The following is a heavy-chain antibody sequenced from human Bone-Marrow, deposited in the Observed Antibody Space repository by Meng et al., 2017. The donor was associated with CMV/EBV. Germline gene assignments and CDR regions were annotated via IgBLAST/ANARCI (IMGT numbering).Heavy chain of an antibody. J-gene: IGHJ5*02. V-gene: IGHV4-39*07. CDR3: ARAKEYCSKTSCHGNWFDP. CDR1: GGSISSSCYY. D-gene: IGHD2-2*01. Sequence: SETLSLTCTVSGGSISSSCYYWGWIRQPPGKGLEWIGSIYYSGSTYYNPSLKSRVTISVDTSQNQFSLKLSSVTAADTAVYYCARAKEYCSKTSCHGNWFDPWGEATLVTVSS. CDR2: IYYSGST.